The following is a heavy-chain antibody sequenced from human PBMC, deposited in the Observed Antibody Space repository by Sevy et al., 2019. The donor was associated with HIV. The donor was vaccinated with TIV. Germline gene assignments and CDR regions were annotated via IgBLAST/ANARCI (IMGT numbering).Heavy chain of an antibody. CDR2: IIPIFGTA. D-gene: IGHD2-2*01. CDR3: ARVSGVGYCSSTSCYDFDP. CDR1: GGTFSSYA. V-gene: IGHV1-69*13. Sequence: ASVKVSRKASGGTFSSYAISWVRQAPGQGLEWMGGIIPIFGTANYAQKFQGRVTITADESTSTAYMELSSLRSEDTAVYYCARVSGVGYCSSTSCYDFDPWGQGTLVTVSS. J-gene: IGHJ5*02.